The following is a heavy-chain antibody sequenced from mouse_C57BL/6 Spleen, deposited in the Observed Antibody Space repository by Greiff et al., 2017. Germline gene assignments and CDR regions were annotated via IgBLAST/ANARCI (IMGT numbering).Heavy chain of an antibody. CDR1: GFSLTSYG. CDR2: IWSGGST. V-gene: IGHV2-4*01. Sequence: VQLQQSGPGLVQPSQSLSITCTASGFSLTSYGVHWVRQPPGKGLEWLGVIWSGGSTDYNAAFISRLSIIKDNSKSQVFIKMNSLQTDDTDIYYCAKTGDAMDYWGQGTSVTVAS. CDR3: AKTGDAMDY. J-gene: IGHJ4*01.